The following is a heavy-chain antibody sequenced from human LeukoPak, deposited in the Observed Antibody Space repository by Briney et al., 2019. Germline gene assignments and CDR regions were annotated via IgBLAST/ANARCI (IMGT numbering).Heavy chain of an antibody. CDR1: GFTFSSYA. J-gene: IGHJ4*02. V-gene: IGHV3-23*01. CDR2: IIGSGGSK. D-gene: IGHD5-12*01. Sequence: GGSLRLSCAASGFTFSSYAMSWVRQAPGKGLEWVSAIIGSGGSKYYADSVRGRFTISRDKSKNTLYLQMNSLRAEDTAVYYCAKWVATTYFDYWGQGTLVTVSS. CDR3: AKWVATTYFDY.